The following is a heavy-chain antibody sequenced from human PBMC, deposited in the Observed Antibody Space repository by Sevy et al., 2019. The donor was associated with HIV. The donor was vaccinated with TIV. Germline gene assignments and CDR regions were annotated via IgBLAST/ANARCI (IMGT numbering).Heavy chain of an antibody. CDR2: INNDGSDS. Sequence: GGSLRLSCVASGFTFSNYWMQWVRQPPGKGLVWVSRINNDGSDSSYADSVRGRFTISRDNAKNTLYLQMTSLRAEDTGVYYCARGETYYDFWSGSRFDYWGLGTLVTVSS. D-gene: IGHD3-3*01. CDR3: ARGETYYDFWSGSRFDY. V-gene: IGHV3-74*01. J-gene: IGHJ4*02. CDR1: GFTFSNYW.